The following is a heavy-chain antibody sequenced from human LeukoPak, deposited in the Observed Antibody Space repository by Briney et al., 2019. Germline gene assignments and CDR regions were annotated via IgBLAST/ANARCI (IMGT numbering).Heavy chain of an antibody. CDR1: ACSISNDY. V-gene: IGHV4-59*08. CDR3: AILYGGY. D-gene: IGHD2-8*01. Sequence: SETLSLTCTVAACSISNDYWSWIRQPPGRGLEWIGYINYSGSTNHNTSLKSRVTISVDTSKKQFPLKVTAVTAADTAVYYCAILYGGYWGQETLVTVSS. J-gene: IGHJ4*02. CDR2: INYSGST.